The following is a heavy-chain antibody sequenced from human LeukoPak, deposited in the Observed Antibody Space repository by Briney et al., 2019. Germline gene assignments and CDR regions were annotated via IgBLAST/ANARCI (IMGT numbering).Heavy chain of an antibody. J-gene: IGHJ4*02. D-gene: IGHD4-17*01. CDR1: GYSFTSLW. CDR2: IYPGDSDT. CDR3: ARRYGRPFDY. Sequence: GESLKISCKGSGYSFTSLWIGWVRQMLGKGLEWMGIIYPGDSDTRYSPSFEGQVTISADKSISTAYLEWSNLKASDTAIYYCARRYGRPFDYWGQGTLVTVSS. V-gene: IGHV5-51*01.